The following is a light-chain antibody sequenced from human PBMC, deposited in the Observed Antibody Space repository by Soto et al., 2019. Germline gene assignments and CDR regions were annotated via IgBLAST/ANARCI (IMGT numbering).Light chain of an antibody. CDR2: GAS. CDR1: QSVSSSY. Sequence: EIVLTQFPGTLSLSPGERATLSCRASQSVSSSYLAWYQQKPGQAPRLLIYGASSRATGIPDRFSGSGSGTDFTLTISRLEPEDFAVYYCQQYGSSRVFTFGPGTKVEIK. V-gene: IGKV3-20*01. CDR3: QQYGSSRVFT. J-gene: IGKJ3*01.